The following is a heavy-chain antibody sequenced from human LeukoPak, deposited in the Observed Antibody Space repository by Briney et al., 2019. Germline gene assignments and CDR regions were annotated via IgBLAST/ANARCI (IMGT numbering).Heavy chain of an antibody. CDR1: GFAFDDYA. D-gene: IGHD3/OR15-3a*01. V-gene: IGHV3-43*02. CDR3: AKPRWISGLFDY. Sequence: GGSLRLSCAASGFAFDDYAMHWVRQAPGKGLEWVSLISGDGGSTYYADSVKGRFTISRDNSKNSLYLQMNSLRTEDTALYYCAKPRWISGLFDYWGQGTLVTVSS. J-gene: IGHJ4*02. CDR2: ISGDGGST.